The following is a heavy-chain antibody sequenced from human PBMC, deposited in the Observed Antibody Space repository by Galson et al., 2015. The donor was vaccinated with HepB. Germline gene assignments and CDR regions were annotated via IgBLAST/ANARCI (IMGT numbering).Heavy chain of an antibody. J-gene: IGHJ5*01. CDR3: ARARVGDVRPLDS. D-gene: IGHD2-21*02. CDR1: GYTFTSYA. CDR2: ITPYNGNT. Sequence: SVKVSCKASGYTFTSYAINWVRQAPGQGLEWMGWITPYNGNTVYLQKLRNRLTMTTDTSTSTAYLEVGSLRPDDTAVYYCARARVGDVRPLDSWGQGTLITVSS. V-gene: IGHV1-18*04.